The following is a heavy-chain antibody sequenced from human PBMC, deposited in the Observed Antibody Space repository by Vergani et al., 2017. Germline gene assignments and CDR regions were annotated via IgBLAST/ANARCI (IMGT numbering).Heavy chain of an antibody. Sequence: QVQVQESGPGLVKPSETLSLTCTVSGGSLRNNYWSWIRQPPGKGLEWIGYMYYSGSTSYNPSLKSRITISVDTSKNQFSLKLSSVTAADTAVYYCARGAQYTYGPYYFDSWGQGTLVTVSS. CDR3: ARGAQYTYGPYYFDS. CDR1: GGSLRNNY. D-gene: IGHD2-8*01. V-gene: IGHV4-59*01. J-gene: IGHJ4*02. CDR2: MYYSGST.